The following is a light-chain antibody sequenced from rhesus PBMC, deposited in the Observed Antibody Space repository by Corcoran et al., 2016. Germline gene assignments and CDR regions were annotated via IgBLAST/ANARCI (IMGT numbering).Light chain of an antibody. V-gene: IGKV1-38*01. CDR1: QGISSY. CDR2: DAS. CDR3: QHRNCYPFT. J-gene: IGKJ3*01. Sequence: DIQLTQSPSSLSASVGDRVTITCRASQGISSYLAWYQQKSGKAPKLLIYDASNLQSGVPARLSGSGSGPEFTLTISRLHPEDFATYFFQHRNCYPFTFSPGTKLDIK.